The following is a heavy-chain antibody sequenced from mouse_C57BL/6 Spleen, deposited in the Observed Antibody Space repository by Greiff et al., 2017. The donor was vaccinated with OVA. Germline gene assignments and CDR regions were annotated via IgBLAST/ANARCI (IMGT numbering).Heavy chain of an antibody. Sequence: EVKLQESGPGLVKPSQSLSLTCSVTGYSITSGYYWNWIRQFPGNKLEWMGYISYDGSNNYNPSLKNRISITRDTSKNQFFLKLNSVTTEDTATYYCAREREIYYDYDGAYWGQGTLVTVSA. CDR2: ISYDGSN. V-gene: IGHV3-6*01. D-gene: IGHD2-4*01. CDR1: GYSITSGYY. J-gene: IGHJ3*01. CDR3: AREREIYYDYDGAY.